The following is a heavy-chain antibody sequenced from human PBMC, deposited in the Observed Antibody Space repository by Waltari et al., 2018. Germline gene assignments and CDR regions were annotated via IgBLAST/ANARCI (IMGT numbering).Heavy chain of an antibody. Sequence: QVQLQESGPGLVKPSEPLSLTCTVSGGSISSYYCSWTRQPPGKGLEWIGYVHHSGSTSYNPSLKSRVIISVDTSKNQFSLKLSSVTAADTAVYYCARDGDSYFDYWGQGTLVTVSS. CDR2: VHHSGST. CDR1: GGSISSYY. V-gene: IGHV4-59*01. CDR3: ARDGDSYFDY. J-gene: IGHJ4*02. D-gene: IGHD4-17*01.